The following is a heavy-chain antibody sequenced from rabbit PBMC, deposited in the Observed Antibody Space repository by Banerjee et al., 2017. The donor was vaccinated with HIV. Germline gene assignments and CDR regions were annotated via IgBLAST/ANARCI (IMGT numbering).Heavy chain of an antibody. V-gene: IGHV1S40*01. J-gene: IGHJ6*01. CDR2: IYAGSGRA. CDR3: AGGYGSYDRYGMDL. Sequence: QSLEETGGGLVKPGGTLTLTCKASGIDFSSYYYMCWVRQAPGKGLEWIAMIYAGSGRAYYASWVNGRFTISKTSSTTVTLQMTSLTAADTATYFCAGGYGSYDRYGMDLWGPGTLVTVS. D-gene: IGHD6-1*01. CDR1: GIDFSSYYY.